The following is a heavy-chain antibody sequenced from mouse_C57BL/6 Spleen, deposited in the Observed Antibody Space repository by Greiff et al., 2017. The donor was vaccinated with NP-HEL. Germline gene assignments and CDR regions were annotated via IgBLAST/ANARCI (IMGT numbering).Heavy chain of an antibody. J-gene: IGHJ2*01. CDR1: GFNIKDYY. D-gene: IGHD2-4*01. CDR2: IDPEDGDT. Sequence: VQLQQSGAELVRPGASVKLSCTASGFNIKDYYMHWGKQRPEQGLEWIGRIDPEDGDTEYAPKFQGKATMTADTSSNTAYLQLSSLTSEDTAVYYCNYYDYVFRGYWGQGTTLTVSS. CDR3: NYYDYVFRGY. V-gene: IGHV14-1*01.